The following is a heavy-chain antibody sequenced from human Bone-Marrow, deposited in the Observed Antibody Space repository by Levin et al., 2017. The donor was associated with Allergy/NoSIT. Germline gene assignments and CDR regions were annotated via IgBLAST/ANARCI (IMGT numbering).Heavy chain of an antibody. J-gene: IGHJ3*02. CDR1: GFTFNHYY. CDR3: ARGYYYSGPGNYHRTLHDPFDI. Sequence: GGSLRLSCAASGFTFNHYYMNWIRQAPGKGLEWVSSINGRSSYTNYADSLKGRFTISRDNAKNSLYLQMTSLRVEDTAVYYCARGYYYSGPGNYHRTLHDPFDIWGQGTMVTVSS. CDR2: INGRSSYT. V-gene: IGHV3-11*05. D-gene: IGHD3-10*01.